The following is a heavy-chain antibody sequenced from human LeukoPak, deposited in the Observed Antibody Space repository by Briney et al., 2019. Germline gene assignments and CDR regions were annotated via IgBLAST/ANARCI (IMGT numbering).Heavy chain of an antibody. J-gene: IGHJ4*02. Sequence: PSETLSLTCIVSGGSISSSTDYWGWIRQPPGKGLEWIGSIDYSGSTYYNPSLKSRVTISVDTSKNQFSLMLYSVTAGDTAVYYCARRGIRGAAAADFDYWGQGTLVTVSS. V-gene: IGHV4-39*01. CDR3: ARRGIRGAAAADFDY. CDR1: GGSISSSTDY. D-gene: IGHD6-13*01. CDR2: IDYSGST.